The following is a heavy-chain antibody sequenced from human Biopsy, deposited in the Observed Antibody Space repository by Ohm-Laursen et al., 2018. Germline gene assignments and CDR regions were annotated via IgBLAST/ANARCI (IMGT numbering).Heavy chain of an antibody. J-gene: IGHJ4*02. CDR3: ARGSSYGYDFDY. CDR1: DGSINSYY. D-gene: IGHD5-18*01. Sequence: SDTLSLTCTVSDGSINSYYWNWIRQPPGKRLEWIGNIYYSGSTNFNPSLKCRVTISVDTSKNQFSLKLSSVTAADTAVYFCARGSSYGYDFDYWGQGTLVTVSS. CDR2: IYYSGST. V-gene: IGHV4-59*07.